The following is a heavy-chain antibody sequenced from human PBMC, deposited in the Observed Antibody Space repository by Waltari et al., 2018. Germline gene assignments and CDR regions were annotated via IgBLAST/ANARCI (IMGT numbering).Heavy chain of an antibody. CDR2: IYHSGSI. CDR1: GYSISIDYY. J-gene: IGHJ4*02. Sequence: QVQLQESGPGLVKPSETLSLTCAVSGYSISIDYYWGWIRQPPGKGLEWIATIYHSGSIYYSPSLKSRVTISLDTSKNQFSLKLTSVTAADTAVYYGARMPHYYYDASAYDYWGQGALVTVSS. CDR3: ARMPHYYYDASAYDY. V-gene: IGHV4-38-2*01. D-gene: IGHD3-22*01.